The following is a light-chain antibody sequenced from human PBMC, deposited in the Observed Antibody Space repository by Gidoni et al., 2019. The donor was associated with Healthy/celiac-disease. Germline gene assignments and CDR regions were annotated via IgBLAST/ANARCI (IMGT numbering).Light chain of an antibody. J-gene: IGLJ2*01. Sequence: QSALTQPASVSGSPGPSITISCTGTSSDVGCYHYVSWYQQHPGKAPKLRIYEVSNRPSGVSNRFSGSKSGNTASLTISGLQAEDEADYYCSSYTSSSTQVFGGGTKLTV. CDR2: EVS. V-gene: IGLV2-14*01. CDR3: SSYTSSSTQV. CDR1: SSDVGCYHY.